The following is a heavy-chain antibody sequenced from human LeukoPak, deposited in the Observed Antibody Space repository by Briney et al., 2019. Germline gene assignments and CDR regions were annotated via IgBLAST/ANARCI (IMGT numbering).Heavy chain of an antibody. CDR3: ARRDYFDSSGSATTFDL. Sequence: GESLKISCKGSGYSFTSYWIGWVRQMPGKGLEWMGIIYPGDSDTRYSPSFQGQVTISADKSISTASLQWSGLQASDTAMYYCARRDYFDSSGSATTFDLWGQGTMVTVSS. CDR2: IYPGDSDT. V-gene: IGHV5-51*01. J-gene: IGHJ3*01. CDR1: GYSFTSYW. D-gene: IGHD3-22*01.